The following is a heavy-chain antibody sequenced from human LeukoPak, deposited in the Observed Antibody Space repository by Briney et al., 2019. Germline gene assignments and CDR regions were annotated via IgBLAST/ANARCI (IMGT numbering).Heavy chain of an antibody. V-gene: IGHV3-23*01. CDR2: ISGSGGST. CDR1: GFTFSSYA. D-gene: IGHD6-13*01. Sequence: QAGGSLRLSCAASGFTFSSYAMSWVRQAPGKGLEWVSAISGSGGSTYYADSVRGRFTISRDNSKNTLYLQMNSLRAEDTAVYYCAKEVIAAAAALPIFDYWGQGTLVTVSS. CDR3: AKEVIAAAAALPIFDY. J-gene: IGHJ4*02.